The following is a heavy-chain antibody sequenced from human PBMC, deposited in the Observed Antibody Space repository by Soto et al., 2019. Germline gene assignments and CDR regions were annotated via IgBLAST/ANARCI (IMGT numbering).Heavy chain of an antibody. D-gene: IGHD3-10*01. CDR3: ARGNPKLRGVYDF. CDR2: VYYGGTA. J-gene: IGHJ4*02. CDR1: GASLSSGGYS. Sequence: TLSLTCSVSGASLSSGGYSWSWFLRPPGKALEWIAYVYYGGTASYNPSLKSRVTISVDSSKNQFSLTVKSVTAADTAAYLCARGNPKLRGVYDFWGRGNKVTVSP. V-gene: IGHV4-30-2*01.